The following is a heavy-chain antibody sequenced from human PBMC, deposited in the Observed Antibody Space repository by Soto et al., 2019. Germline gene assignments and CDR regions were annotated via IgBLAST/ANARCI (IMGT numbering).Heavy chain of an antibody. V-gene: IGHV1-69*13. CDR1: GGTFSSYA. Sequence: ASVKVSCKASGGTFSSYAISWVRQAPGQGLEWMGGIIPIFGTANYAQKFQGRVTITADESTSTAYMELSSLRSEDTAVYYCARSRAGVFDYYYGMDVWGQGTTVTVSS. D-gene: IGHD6-19*01. CDR3: ARSRAGVFDYYYGMDV. CDR2: IIPIFGTA. J-gene: IGHJ6*02.